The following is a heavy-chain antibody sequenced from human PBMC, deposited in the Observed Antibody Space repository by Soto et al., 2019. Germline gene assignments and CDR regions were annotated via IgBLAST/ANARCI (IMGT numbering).Heavy chain of an antibody. CDR2: ISYDGSNK. V-gene: IGHV3-30*18. CDR1: GFTFSSYG. Sequence: GGSLRLSCAASGFTFSSYGMHWVRQAPGKGLEWVAVISYDGSNKYYADSVKGRFTISRDNSKNTLYLQMNSLRAEDTAVYYCAKVVNYYDSSGYYLYYFDYWGQGTLVTVS. CDR3: AKVVNYYDSSGYYLYYFDY. J-gene: IGHJ4*02. D-gene: IGHD3-22*01.